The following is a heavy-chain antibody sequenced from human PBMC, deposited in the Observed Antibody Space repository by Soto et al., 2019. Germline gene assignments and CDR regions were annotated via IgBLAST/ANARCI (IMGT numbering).Heavy chain of an antibody. CDR1: GYTFTNYG. CDR2: ISADTGNT. CDR3: XXXXXXXXXXXXXXXXDP. V-gene: IGHV1-18*01. Sequence: QVQLVQSGAEVKKPGASVKVSCKASGYTFTNYGVSWVRQAPGQGLEWMGWISADTGNTNYAQKLQGRVTMTTDTXXXXXXXXXXXXXXXXXXXXXXXXXXXXXXXXXXXXXXDPWGQGALVTVSS. J-gene: IGHJ5*02.